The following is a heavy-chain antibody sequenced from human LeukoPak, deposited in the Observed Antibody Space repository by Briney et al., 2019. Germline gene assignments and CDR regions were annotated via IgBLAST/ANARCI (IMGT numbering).Heavy chain of an antibody. J-gene: IGHJ4*02. CDR3: AREVGYYYGSGSSPEDHY. CDR1: GGSISSYY. Sequence: SETLSLTCTVSGGSISSYYWSWIRQPPGKGLEWIGYIYYSGSTNYNPSLKSRVTISVDTSKNQFSLKLSSVIAAETAVYYCAREVGYYYGSGSSPEDHYWGQGTLVTVSS. CDR2: IYYSGST. V-gene: IGHV4-59*01. D-gene: IGHD3-10*01.